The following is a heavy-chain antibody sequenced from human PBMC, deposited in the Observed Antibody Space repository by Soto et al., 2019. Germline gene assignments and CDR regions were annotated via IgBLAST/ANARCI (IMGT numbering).Heavy chain of an antibody. CDR3: ARDLLAARPRYYFDY. Sequence: GGSLRLSCAASGFTFSSYSMSWVRQAPGKGLEWVSSISSSSSYIYYADSVKGRFTISRDNAKNSPYLQMNSLRAEDTAVYYCARDLLAARPRYYFDYWGQGTLVTVSS. D-gene: IGHD6-6*01. CDR1: GFTFSSYS. CDR2: ISSSSSYI. V-gene: IGHV3-21*01. J-gene: IGHJ4*02.